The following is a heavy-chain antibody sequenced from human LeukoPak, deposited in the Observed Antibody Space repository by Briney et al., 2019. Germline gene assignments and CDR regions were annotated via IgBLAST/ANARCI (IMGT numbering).Heavy chain of an antibody. J-gene: IGHJ6*03. V-gene: IGHV1-2*02. CDR3: ARGGYYDYVWGSYRYTNYYMDV. CDR2: INPNSGGT. CDR1: GYTFTGYY. Sequence: ASVKVSCKASGYTFTGYYMHWVRQAPGQGLEWMGWINPNSGGTNYAQKFQGRVTMTRDTSISTAYMGLSRLRSDDTAVYYCARGGYYDYVWGSYRYTNYYMDVWGKGTTVTVSS. D-gene: IGHD3-16*02.